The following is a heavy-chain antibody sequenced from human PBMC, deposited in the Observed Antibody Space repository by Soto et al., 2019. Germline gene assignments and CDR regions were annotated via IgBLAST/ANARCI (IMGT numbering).Heavy chain of an antibody. CDR3: AKARGSRTPALGTY. CDR2: ISGSGGGT. D-gene: IGHD2-2*01. Sequence: GGSMRLSCAASGLTFSNYDMSWVRQAPGKGLEWVSTISGSGGGTYYADSVKGRFTISRDNSKNTLSLQMNSLRAEDTAVYYCAKARGSRTPALGTYGGQGILVTVSS. V-gene: IGHV3-23*01. CDR1: GLTFSNYD. J-gene: IGHJ4*02.